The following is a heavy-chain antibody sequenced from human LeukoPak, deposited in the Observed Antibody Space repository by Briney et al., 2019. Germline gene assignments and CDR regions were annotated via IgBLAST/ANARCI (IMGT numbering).Heavy chain of an antibody. CDR2: ISQDGAAR. J-gene: IGHJ4*02. D-gene: IGHD3-10*01. CDR1: GFIFSNYW. CDR3: ARDITGSPGGY. V-gene: IGHV3-7*01. Sequence: GGSLRLSCATSGFIFSNYWISWVRQVPGKGLEWVASISQDGAARTYLDSVKGRFTISRDNAKRSLYLQMNSLRAEDTAVYYCARDITGSPGGYWGQGTLVTVSS.